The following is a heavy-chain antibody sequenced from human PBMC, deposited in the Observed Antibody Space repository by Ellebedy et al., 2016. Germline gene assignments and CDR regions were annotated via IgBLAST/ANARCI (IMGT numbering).Heavy chain of an antibody. V-gene: IGHV3-30*18. CDR3: VKDRGNNVSKYFYDLDV. J-gene: IGHJ6*02. D-gene: IGHD3-10*01. CDR1: GFRFSAYG. Sequence: GGSLRLSCTASGFRFSAYGMHWVRQAPGKGLEWVAAISYLGSTIYNEDTVKGRLIISRDNSKNAVYLQMNNLRPEDTAVYYCVKDRGNNVSKYFYDLDVWGRGTTVIV. CDR2: ISYLGSTI.